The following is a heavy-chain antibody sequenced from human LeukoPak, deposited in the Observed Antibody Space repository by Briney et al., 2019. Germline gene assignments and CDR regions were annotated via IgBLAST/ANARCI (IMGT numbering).Heavy chain of an antibody. CDR1: VFTFSIYA. CDR2: ISSSGGST. V-gene: IGHV3-23*01. Sequence: GGSVSLLCAASVFTFSIYAMRWVRQARGEGLVCLSAISSSGGSTYYAESVKRRFTISRDNSKNTLYLQMSSLRAEDTAVYYCAKDPGQQLYYFDYWGQGTLVTVSS. CDR3: AKDPGQQLYYFDY. J-gene: IGHJ4*02. D-gene: IGHD6-13*01.